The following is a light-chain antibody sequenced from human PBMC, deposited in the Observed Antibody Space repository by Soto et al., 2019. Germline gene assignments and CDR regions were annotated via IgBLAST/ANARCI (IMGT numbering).Light chain of an antibody. CDR3: QQSYSTPYT. V-gene: IGKV1-39*01. CDR1: QSMSNY. Sequence: DIQMTQSPSSLSASVGDRVTITCRASQSMSNYLNWYQHKPGKAPKVLIYAASTLQSGVPSRFSGRGSGTDFTLTISSLQPEDFVTYHCQQSYSTPYTFGQGTKLEIK. CDR2: AAS. J-gene: IGKJ2*01.